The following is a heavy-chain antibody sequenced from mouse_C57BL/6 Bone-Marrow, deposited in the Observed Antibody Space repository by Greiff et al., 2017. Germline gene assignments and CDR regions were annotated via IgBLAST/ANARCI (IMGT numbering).Heavy chain of an antibody. D-gene: IGHD2-1*01. CDR3: ARGGNYGGYYFDY. CDR2: FHPYNDDT. CDR1: GYTFTTYP. V-gene: IGHV1-47*01. Sequence: QVQLKESGAELVKPGASVKMSCKASGYTFTTYPIEWMKQNHGKSLEWIGNFHPYNDDTKYNEKFKGKATLTVEKSSSTVYLELSRLTSDDSAVYYCARGGNYGGYYFDYWGQGTTRKVSS. J-gene: IGHJ2*01.